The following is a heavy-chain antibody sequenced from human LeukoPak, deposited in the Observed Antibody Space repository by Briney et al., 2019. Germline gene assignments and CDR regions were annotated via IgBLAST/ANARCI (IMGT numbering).Heavy chain of an antibody. CDR3: ARADYDILTGYYPFSY. Sequence: GASVKVSCKASGDTFTSYYMHWVRQAPGQGLEWMGIINPSGGSTSYAQKFQGRVTMTRDTSTSTVYMELSSLRSEDTAVYYCARADYDILTGYYPFSYWGQGTLVTVPS. CDR1: GDTFTSYY. J-gene: IGHJ4*02. D-gene: IGHD3-9*01. CDR2: INPSGGST. V-gene: IGHV1-46*01.